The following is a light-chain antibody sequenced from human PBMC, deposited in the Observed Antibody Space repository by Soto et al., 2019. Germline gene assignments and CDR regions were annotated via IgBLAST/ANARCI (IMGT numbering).Light chain of an antibody. CDR2: EVS. J-gene: IGLJ2*01. CDR1: SSDVGGYHY. V-gene: IGLV2-14*01. CDR3: CSYTSSTTPL. Sequence: QSVLTQPASVSGSPGQSITISCTGSSSDVGGYHYVSWYQQHPGEAPKLVISEVSNRPSGVSNRFSGSKSGNTASLTISGLQAEDEADYYCCSYTSSTTPLFGGGTQLTVL.